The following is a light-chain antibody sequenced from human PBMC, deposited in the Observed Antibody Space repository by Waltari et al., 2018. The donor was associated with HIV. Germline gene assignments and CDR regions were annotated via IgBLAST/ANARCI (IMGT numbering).Light chain of an antibody. V-gene: IGLV1-40*01. Sequence: QSVLTQPPSVSGAPGQTVTVSCTGSTSNLGANFDVHWYQHLPGPAPKLLIYGNNSRPSGVPARFSGSRSGSSASLAITGLQAEDEADYYCQSYDNVLTAVIFGGGTKVTVL. J-gene: IGLJ2*01. CDR3: QSYDNVLTAVI. CDR2: GNN. CDR1: TSNLGANFD.